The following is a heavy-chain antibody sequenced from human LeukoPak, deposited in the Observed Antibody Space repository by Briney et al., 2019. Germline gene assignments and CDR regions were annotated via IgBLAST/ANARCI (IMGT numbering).Heavy chain of an antibody. J-gene: IGHJ6*02. D-gene: IGHD1-1*01. CDR2: IYYSGST. Sequence: SQTLSLTCTVSGGSISSGGYYWSWIRQHPGKGLEWIGYIYYSGSTYYNPSLKSRVTISMDTSKNQFSLKLSSVTAADTAMYYCARHQGRYNWNDDYYYYYGMDVWGQGTTVTVSS. V-gene: IGHV4-31*03. CDR3: ARHQGRYNWNDDYYYYYGMDV. CDR1: GGSISSGGYY.